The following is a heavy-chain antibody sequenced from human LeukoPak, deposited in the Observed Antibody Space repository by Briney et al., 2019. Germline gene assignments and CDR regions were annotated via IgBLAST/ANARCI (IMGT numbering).Heavy chain of an antibody. Sequence: SETLSLTCTVSGGSISSGGYYWGWIRQPPGKGLEWIGNTYYGGNTHYNPSLKSRISISVDTSKNQFSLELSSVTAADTAVYYCAAAFDYWGQGTLVTVSS. D-gene: IGHD6-25*01. CDR1: GGSISSGGYY. CDR3: AAAFDY. CDR2: TYYGGNT. J-gene: IGHJ4*02. V-gene: IGHV4-39*01.